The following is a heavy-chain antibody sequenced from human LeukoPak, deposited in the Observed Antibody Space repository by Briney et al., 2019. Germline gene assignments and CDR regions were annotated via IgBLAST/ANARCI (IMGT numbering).Heavy chain of an antibody. J-gene: IGHJ6*03. CDR3: AREQVVPAAMGYYYYMDV. Sequence: SQTLSLTCTVSGGSISSGSYYWSWLRQPAGKGLEWIGRIYTSGSTNYNPSPKRRVTISVDTSKNQFSLKLSSVTAADTAVYYCAREQVVPAAMGYYYYMDVWGKGTTVTVSS. CDR2: IYTSGST. D-gene: IGHD2-2*01. CDR1: GGSISSGSYY. V-gene: IGHV4-61*02.